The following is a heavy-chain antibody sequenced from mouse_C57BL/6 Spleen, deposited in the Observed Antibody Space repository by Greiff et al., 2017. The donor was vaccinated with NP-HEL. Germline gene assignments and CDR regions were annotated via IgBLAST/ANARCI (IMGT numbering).Heavy chain of an antibody. V-gene: IGHV1-22*01. CDR1: GYTFTDYN. CDR2: INPNNGGT. CDR3: ARDYDGYAYYFDY. D-gene: IGHD2-3*01. Sequence: EVRLQQSGPELVKPGASVKMSCKASGYTFTDYNMHWVKQSHGKSLEWIGYINPNNGGTSYNQKFKGKATLTVNKSSSTAYMELRSLTSEDSAVYYCARDYDGYAYYFDYWGQGTTLTVSS. J-gene: IGHJ2*01.